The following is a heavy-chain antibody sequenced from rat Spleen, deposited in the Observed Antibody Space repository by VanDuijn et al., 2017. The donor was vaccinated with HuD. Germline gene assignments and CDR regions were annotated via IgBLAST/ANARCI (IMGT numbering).Heavy chain of an antibody. CDR1: GFSLTSNG. D-gene: IGHD4-3*01. Sequence: QVQLKESGPGLVQPSQTLSLICTVSGFSLTSNGVSWVRQPPGKGLEWLAAVSSGGNTYYNSGIKSRLTISRDTSKSQVFLKMNSLQTEDTAMYFCARNSIRGFDYWGQGVMVTVSS. J-gene: IGHJ2*01. V-gene: IGHV2S8*01. CDR3: ARNSIRGFDY. CDR2: VSSGGNT.